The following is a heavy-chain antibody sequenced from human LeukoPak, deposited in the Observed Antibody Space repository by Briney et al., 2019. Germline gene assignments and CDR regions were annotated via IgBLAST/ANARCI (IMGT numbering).Heavy chain of an antibody. V-gene: IGHV1-18*01. Sequence: ASVKVSCKASGYTFTSYGISWVRQAPGQGLEWMGWISAYNGNTNYARKLQGRVTMTTDTSTSTAYMELSSLRSEDTAVYYCARSGSSGYGDYVGFRDAFDIWGQGTMVTVSS. CDR2: ISAYNGNT. D-gene: IGHD4-17*01. CDR3: ARSGSSGYGDYVGFRDAFDI. J-gene: IGHJ3*02. CDR1: GYTFTSYG.